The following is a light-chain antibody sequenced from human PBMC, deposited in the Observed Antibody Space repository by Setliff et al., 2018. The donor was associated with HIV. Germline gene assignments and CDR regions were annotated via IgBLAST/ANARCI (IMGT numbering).Light chain of an antibody. CDR2: DVT. J-gene: IGLJ2*01. V-gene: IGLV2-11*01. Sequence: QSALTQPRSVSGSPGQSVTISCTGSSSDVGAYNYVSWYQQHPGKAPKLMIYDVTKRPSGVPDRFSGSKSGNTASLTISGLQAEDEADYYCCSYTSSSTLEVFGGGTKVTVL. CDR1: SSDVGAYNY. CDR3: CSYTSSSTLEV.